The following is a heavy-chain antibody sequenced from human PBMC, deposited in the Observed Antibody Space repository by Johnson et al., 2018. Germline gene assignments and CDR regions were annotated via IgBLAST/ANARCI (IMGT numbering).Heavy chain of an antibody. CDR3: TPGPYYDVWSAFDI. CDR1: GFTFSKAW. Sequence: EVQLVESGGGLVKPGGSLRLSCVASGFTFSKAWMSWVRQAPGKGLEWVGLLKSKLDGETTDYAAPAKGRFILSRDDSKNTLYLQMNSLKTEDRAVYDCTPGPYYDVWSAFDIGGQGTMVNV. CDR2: LKSKLDGETT. D-gene: IGHD3-3*01. J-gene: IGHJ3*02. V-gene: IGHV3-15*01.